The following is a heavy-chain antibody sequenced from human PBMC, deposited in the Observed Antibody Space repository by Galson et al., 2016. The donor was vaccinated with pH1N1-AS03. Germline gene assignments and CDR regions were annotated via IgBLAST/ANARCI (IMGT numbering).Heavy chain of an antibody. D-gene: IGHD3-16*01. J-gene: IGHJ4*02. CDR3: AREGAMITFGGVGPASDY. V-gene: IGHV3-21*01. CDR1: GFTFSSYS. Sequence: SLRLSCAASGFTFSSYSMTWVRQAPGKGLEWVSFIRNSGSYISHGDSVKGRFTISRDNAKNSLFLQMNSLRGEDTAVYYCAREGAMITFGGVGPASDYWGQGTLVTVSS. CDR2: IRNSGSYI.